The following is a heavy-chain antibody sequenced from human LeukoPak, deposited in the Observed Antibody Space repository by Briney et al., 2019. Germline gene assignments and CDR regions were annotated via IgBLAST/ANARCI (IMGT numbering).Heavy chain of an antibody. Sequence: GGSLRLSCAASGFTFSSYEMNWVRQAPGKGLEWVSYISSSGSTIYYADSVKGRFTTSRDNAKNSLYLQMNSLRAEDTAVYYCARGTPNYYGSGSYYNDWGQGTLVTVSS. CDR2: ISSSGSTI. D-gene: IGHD3-10*01. CDR3: ARGTPNYYGSGSYYND. J-gene: IGHJ4*02. V-gene: IGHV3-48*03. CDR1: GFTFSSYE.